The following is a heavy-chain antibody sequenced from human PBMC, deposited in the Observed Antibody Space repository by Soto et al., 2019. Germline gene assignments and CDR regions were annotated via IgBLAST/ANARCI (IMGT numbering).Heavy chain of an antibody. J-gene: IGHJ1*01. Sequence: GGSLRLSCAASGFTFSDFSMSWVRQAPGKGLEWVAVISFSGDSAYYADSVKGRFTISRDKSKNMVYLQMSSLRVEDTAMYYCARDSPALVTTRIAEYFQHWGQGTPVTVSS. V-gene: IGHV3-23*01. CDR3: ARDSPALVTTRIAEYFQH. CDR2: ISFSGDSA. D-gene: IGHD4-17*01. CDR1: GFTFSDFS.